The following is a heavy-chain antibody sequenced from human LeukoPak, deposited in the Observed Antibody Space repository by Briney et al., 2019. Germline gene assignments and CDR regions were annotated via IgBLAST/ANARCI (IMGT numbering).Heavy chain of an antibody. CDR1: GYTFTSYG. Sequence: ASVKVSCKASGYTFTSYGISWVRQAPGQGLEWMGWISAYNGNTNYAQKLQGRVTMTTDTSTSTAYMELRSLRSDDTAVYYCASLNYYGSGSYYYYYMDVWGKGITVTVSS. CDR2: ISAYNGNT. J-gene: IGHJ6*03. CDR3: ASLNYYGSGSYYYYYMDV. D-gene: IGHD3-10*01. V-gene: IGHV1-18*01.